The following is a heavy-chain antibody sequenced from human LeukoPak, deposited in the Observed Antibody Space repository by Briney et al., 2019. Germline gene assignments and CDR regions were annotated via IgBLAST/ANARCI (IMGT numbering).Heavy chain of an antibody. J-gene: IGHJ4*02. V-gene: IGHV4-31*03. CDR2: IYYSGST. CDR3: ARAYGSGSAYNRYFDY. D-gene: IGHD3-10*01. CDR1: GGSISSGGYY. Sequence: SSETLSLTCTVSGGSISSGGYYWSWIRQHPGKGLEWIGYIYYSGSTYYNPSLKSRVTISLDTSEHQFSLNLNSVTAADTAVYYCARAYGSGSAYNRYFDYWGQGALVTVSS.